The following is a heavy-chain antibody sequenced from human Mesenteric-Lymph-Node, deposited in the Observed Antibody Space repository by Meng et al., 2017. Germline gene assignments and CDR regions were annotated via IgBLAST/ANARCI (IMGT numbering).Heavy chain of an antibody. CDR3: TRGDYVSFEY. Sequence: SETLSLTCTVSGGSFSSYYWSWIRQPPGRGLEWIGYVYYSGSTDYNLSLKSRVTISVDTSKNQFYLKLRSVTAADTAVYYCTRGDYVSFEYWGQGTLVTVSS. CDR1: GGSFSSYY. D-gene: IGHD4-17*01. J-gene: IGHJ4*02. V-gene: IGHV4-59*01. CDR2: VYYSGST.